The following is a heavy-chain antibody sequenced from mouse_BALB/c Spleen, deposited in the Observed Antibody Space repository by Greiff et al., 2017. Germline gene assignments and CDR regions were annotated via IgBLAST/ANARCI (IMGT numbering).Heavy chain of an antibody. V-gene: IGHV5-4*02. D-gene: IGHD2-1*01. CDR1: GFTFSDYY. J-gene: IGHJ3*01. Sequence: EVQLVESGGGLVKPGGSLKLSCAASGFTFSDYYMYWVRQTPEKRLEWVATLSDGGSYTYYPDSVKGRFTISRDNAKNNLYLQMSSLKSEDTAMYYCARDGGNFDGFAYWGQGTLVTVSA. CDR2: LSDGGSYT. CDR3: ARDGGNFDGFAY.